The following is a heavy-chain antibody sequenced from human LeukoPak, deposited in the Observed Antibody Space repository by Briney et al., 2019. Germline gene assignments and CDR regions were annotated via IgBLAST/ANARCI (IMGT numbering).Heavy chain of an antibody. CDR3: ARGYCGGGSCYSHFDY. V-gene: IGHV4-34*01. D-gene: IGHD2-15*01. CDR1: GGSFSGYY. CDR2: INHSGST. J-gene: IGHJ4*02. Sequence: SETLSLTCAVYGGSFSGYYWSWIRQPPGKGLEWIGEINHSGSTNYNPSLKSRVTISVDTSKNQFSLKLSSVTAADTAVYYCARGYCGGGSCYSHFDYWGQGTLVTVSS.